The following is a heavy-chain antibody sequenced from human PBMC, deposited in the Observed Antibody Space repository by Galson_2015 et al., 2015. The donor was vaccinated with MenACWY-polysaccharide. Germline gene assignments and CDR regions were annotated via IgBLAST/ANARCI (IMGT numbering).Heavy chain of an antibody. CDR1: GFTFDNYA. J-gene: IGHJ4*02. V-gene: IGHV3-9*01. Sequence: SLRLSCAASGFTFDNYAMHWVRQAPGKGLEWVSGISWNSGSIGYADSVKGRFTISRGNAKNSLYLQMNSLRAEDTALYYCAKGRYDSGWNYFDNWGQGTLVTVSS. CDR2: ISWNSGSI. CDR3: AKGRYDSGWNYFDN. D-gene: IGHD6-19*01.